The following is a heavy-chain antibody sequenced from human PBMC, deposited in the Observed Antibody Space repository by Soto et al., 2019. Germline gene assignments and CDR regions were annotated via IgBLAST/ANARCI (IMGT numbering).Heavy chain of an antibody. CDR1: WFTFDNYW. D-gene: IGHD1-1*01. V-gene: IGHV3-7*03. Sequence: GGSLRLSCEASWFTFDNYWMTWVRQAPGKGLEWVATIKEDRSEKYYVDSVKGRFTISRDNGKNSLYLQMNSLRVEDAAVYLCAREKPPEYKNAFTYGLDVWGQGTTVTVSS. CDR2: IKEDRSEK. J-gene: IGHJ6*02. CDR3: AREKPPEYKNAFTYGLDV.